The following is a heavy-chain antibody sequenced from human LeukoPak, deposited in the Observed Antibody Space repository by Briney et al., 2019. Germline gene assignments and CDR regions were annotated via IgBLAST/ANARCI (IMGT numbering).Heavy chain of an antibody. Sequence: SETLSLTCAVSGGSISSSSYYWGWIRQPPGQGLEWIGSIYYTGNTYYNPSLKSRVTISVDTSKNQFSLRLSSVTAADTAVYYCARTPGYCSGTSCYIGYWGQGTLVTVSS. CDR1: GGSISSSSYY. CDR3: ARTPGYCSGTSCYIGY. J-gene: IGHJ4*02. V-gene: IGHV4-39*01. D-gene: IGHD2-2*02. CDR2: IYYTGNT.